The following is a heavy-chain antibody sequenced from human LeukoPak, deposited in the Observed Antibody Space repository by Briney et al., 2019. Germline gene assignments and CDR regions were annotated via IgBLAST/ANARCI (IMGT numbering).Heavy chain of an antibody. Sequence: SVKVSCKASGGTFSSYAISWVRQAPGQGLEWMGGIIPIFGTANYAQKFQGRVTITTDESTSTAYMELSGLRSEDTAVHYCARVWGVVTPPDAFDIWGQGTMVTVSS. J-gene: IGHJ3*02. CDR3: ARVWGVVTPPDAFDI. CDR2: IIPIFGTA. V-gene: IGHV1-69*05. D-gene: IGHD4-23*01. CDR1: GGTFSSYA.